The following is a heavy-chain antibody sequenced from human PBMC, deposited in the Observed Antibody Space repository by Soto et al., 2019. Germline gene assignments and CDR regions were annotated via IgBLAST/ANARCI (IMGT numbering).Heavy chain of an antibody. V-gene: IGHV4-34*01. J-gene: IGHJ3*02. CDR3: ARAGFYAPFDAFDI. Sequence: SETLSLTCAVYGGTLSGYYWSWIRQPPGKGLEWIGEIHSSGSTNYNPSLTSGVTISVDTSKNQFSLRLSFVTPADTAVYYCARAGFYAPFDAFDIWGQGPLIALSS. CDR1: GGTLSGYY. CDR2: IHSSGST. D-gene: IGHD3-10*01.